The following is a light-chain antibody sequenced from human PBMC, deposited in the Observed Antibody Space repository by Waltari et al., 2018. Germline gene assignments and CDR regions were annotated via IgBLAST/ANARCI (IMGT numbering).Light chain of an antibody. CDR1: QDISKY. CDR3: QQYDNPQFT. J-gene: IGKJ3*01. CDR2: DAS. Sequence: DIQMTQSPSSLSASVGDRVTITCQASQDISKYLNWYQQKPGKAPKLLIYDASTLGVGVPSRFSGSGSGTDFTFSISSLQPEDFATYFCQQYDNPQFTFGPGTKVD. V-gene: IGKV1-33*01.